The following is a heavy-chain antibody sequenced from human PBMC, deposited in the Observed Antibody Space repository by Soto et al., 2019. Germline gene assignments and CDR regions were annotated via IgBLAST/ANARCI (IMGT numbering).Heavy chain of an antibody. J-gene: IGHJ5*02. D-gene: IGHD6-13*01. CDR2: IYYSGST. CDR3: ARMWDSSSGFWFDP. CDR1: GYSISSSNW. V-gene: IGHV4-28*01. Sequence: SKTLSLTCAVSGYSISSSNWWGWIRQPPGKGLEWIGYIYYSGSTYYNPALKSRVTMSVDTSKNQFSLKLSSVTAVDTAVYYCARMWDSSSGFWFDPWGQGTLVTVS.